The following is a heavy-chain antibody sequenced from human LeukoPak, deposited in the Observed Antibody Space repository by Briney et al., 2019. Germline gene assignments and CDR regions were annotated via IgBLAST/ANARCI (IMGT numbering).Heavy chain of an antibody. Sequence: SATLSLTCTVSGASISSPSHYWVWIRQPPGPGLEWIGSMFYTGNSYYNPSLKTRANIFVDTSKNQFSLWLSSVTAADTAVYYCARHSRVLATIMEYFHHWGQGTLVTVSS. J-gene: IGHJ1*01. V-gene: IGHV4-39*01. D-gene: IGHD4/OR15-4a*01. CDR3: ARHSRVLATIMEYFHH. CDR1: GASISSPSHY. CDR2: MFYTGNS.